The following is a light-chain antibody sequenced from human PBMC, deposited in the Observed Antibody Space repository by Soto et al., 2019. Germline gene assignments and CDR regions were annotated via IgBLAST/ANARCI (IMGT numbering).Light chain of an antibody. CDR2: GAS. CDR1: QSVSSN. CDR3: QQYANSHGT. J-gene: IGKJ1*01. Sequence: TPCPGTLSVSPGDRATLSCGASQSVSSNLAWYQQKPGQAPRLLIYGASIRATGVPDRFSGSGSGTDFTLTITRLEPEDFAVYYCQQYANSHGTFGQGTKVDIK. V-gene: IGKV3-20*01.